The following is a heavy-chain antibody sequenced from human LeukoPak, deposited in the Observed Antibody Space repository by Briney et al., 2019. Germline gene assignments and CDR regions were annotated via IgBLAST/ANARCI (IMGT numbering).Heavy chain of an antibody. D-gene: IGHD5/OR15-5a*01. V-gene: IGHV3-48*03. CDR1: GFTFSSYE. CDR2: ISSSGCTV. CDR3: ASSTITFHSFDY. Sequence: PGGSLRLSCAASGFTFSSYEMNWVRQAPGKGLEWVSYISSSGCTVYYADSLKGRFTISRDNAKNSLYLQMNSLRAEDTAVYYCASSTITFHSFDYWGQGTLVTVSS. J-gene: IGHJ4*02.